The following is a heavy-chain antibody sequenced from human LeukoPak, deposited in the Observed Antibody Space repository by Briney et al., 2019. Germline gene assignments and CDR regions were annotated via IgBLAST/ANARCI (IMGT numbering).Heavy chain of an antibody. V-gene: IGHV1-2*02. CDR3: ARVHYYDSSGGFDY. J-gene: IGHJ4*02. D-gene: IGHD3-22*01. CDR2: INPNSGGT. CDR1: GYTFTGYY. Sequence: ASVKVSCKASGYTFTGYYMHWVRQAPGQGLEWMGWINPNSGGTNYAQKFQGRVTMTRDTSISTAYMELSRLRSDDTAVYYCARVHYYDSSGGFDYWGQGTLVTVSS.